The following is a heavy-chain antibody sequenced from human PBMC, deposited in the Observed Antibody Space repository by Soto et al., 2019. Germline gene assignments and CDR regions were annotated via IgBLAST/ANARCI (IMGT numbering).Heavy chain of an antibody. V-gene: IGHV4-59*01. D-gene: IGHD2-15*01. J-gene: IGHJ5*02. CDR2: IYYSGST. CDR1: GGSISSYY. Sequence: PSETLSLTCTVSGGSISSYYWSWIRQPPGKGLEWIGYIYYSGSTNYNPSLKSRVTISVDTSKNQFSLKLSSVTAADTAVYYCAREVVGWQLNWFDPWGQGTLVTVSS. CDR3: AREVVGWQLNWFDP.